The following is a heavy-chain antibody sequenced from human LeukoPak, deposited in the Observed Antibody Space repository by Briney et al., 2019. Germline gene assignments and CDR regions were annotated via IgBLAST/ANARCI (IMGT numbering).Heavy chain of an antibody. CDR2: ISAYNCNT. J-gene: IGHJ4*02. CDR3: ARGVEGTTSPYFDY. CDR1: RYTFTSYG. Sequence: ASVKVSCKASRYTFTSYGISWVRQAPGQGLEWMGWISAYNCNTNYAQKLQGRVTMTTDTSTSTAYMELRSLRSDDTAVYYCARGVEGTTSPYFDYWGQGTLVTVSS. D-gene: IGHD1-7*01. V-gene: IGHV1-18*01.